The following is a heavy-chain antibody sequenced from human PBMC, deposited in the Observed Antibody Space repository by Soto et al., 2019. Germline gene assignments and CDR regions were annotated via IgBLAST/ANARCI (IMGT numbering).Heavy chain of an antibody. CDR3: AREALSAATVTYYFDY. J-gene: IGHJ4*02. D-gene: IGHD4-17*01. Sequence: QVQLQESGPGLVKPSQTLSLTCTVSGGSISSGGYYWSWIRQHPGKGLEWIGYIYYSGSTYYNPSLKSRVTISVDTSKNQFSLKLSSVTAADTAVYYCAREALSAATVTYYFDYWGQGTLVTVSS. V-gene: IGHV4-31*03. CDR2: IYYSGST. CDR1: GGSISSGGYY.